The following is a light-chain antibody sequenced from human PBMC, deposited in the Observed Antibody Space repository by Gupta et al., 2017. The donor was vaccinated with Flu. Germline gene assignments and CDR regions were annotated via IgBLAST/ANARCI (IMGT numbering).Light chain of an antibody. CDR1: QSVSSY. CDR2: DAA. CDR3: PPPRNWPPIT. J-gene: IGKJ5*01. V-gene: IGKV3-11*01. Sequence: EIVLTQSPATLSLSPGERATLSCRASQSVSSYLSWYQQKPGQAPRRLIYDAANRATGIPARWSGSGSGTDFTLIIISLEPADVAVAYSPPPRNWPPITFGQGTRLEIK.